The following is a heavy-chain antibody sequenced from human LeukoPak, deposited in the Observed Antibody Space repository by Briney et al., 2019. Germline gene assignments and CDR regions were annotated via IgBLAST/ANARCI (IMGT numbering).Heavy chain of an antibody. D-gene: IGHD1-26*01. J-gene: IGHJ4*02. CDR3: ARTEGDYSGSYYDTATYYFDY. V-gene: IGHV4-59*01. CDR2: IYYSGST. CDR1: GGSISSYY. Sequence: PSETLSLTCTVSGGSISSYYWSWIRQPPGKGLEWIGYIYYSGSTNYNPSLKSRVTISVDTSKNQFSLKLSSVTAADTAVYYCARTEGDYSGSYYDTATYYFDYWGQGTLVTVSS.